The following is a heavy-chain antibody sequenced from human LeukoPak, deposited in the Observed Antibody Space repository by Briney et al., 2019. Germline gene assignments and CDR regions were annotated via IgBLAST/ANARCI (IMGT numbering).Heavy chain of an antibody. CDR3: ARRRGGWFDP. CDR1: GFTFSSYE. CDR2: ITSSGNTM. V-gene: IGHV3-48*03. Sequence: GGPLRLSCAASGFTFSSYEMNWVRQAPGKGLEWVSYITSSGNTMYYADSVKGRFTISRDNAENSLSLQMNSLRAEDTAVYYRARRRGGWFDPWGQGTLVTVSS. D-gene: IGHD3-16*01. J-gene: IGHJ5*02.